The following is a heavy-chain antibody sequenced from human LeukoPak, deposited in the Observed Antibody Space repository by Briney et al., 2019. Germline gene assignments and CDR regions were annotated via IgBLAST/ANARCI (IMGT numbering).Heavy chain of an antibody. V-gene: IGHV4-59*01. D-gene: IGHD2-8*01. CDR1: GGSISSYY. CDR3: ARTKKGLNSFDP. CDR2: IYYSGST. Sequence: SETLSLTCTVSGGSISSYYWSWIRQPPGKGLEWIGYIYYSGSTNYNPSLKSRVTISVDTSKNQFSLKLSSVTAADTAVYYCARTKKGLNSFDPWGQGTLVTVSS. J-gene: IGHJ5*02.